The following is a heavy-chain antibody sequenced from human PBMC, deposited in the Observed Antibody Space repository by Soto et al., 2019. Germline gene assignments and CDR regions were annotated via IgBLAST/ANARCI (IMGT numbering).Heavy chain of an antibody. Sequence: EVQLLDSGGGWVQPGGSLRLSCVASGFVFSDYAMSWVRQAPGKGLEWVSAISAGGSDTYYADSLKGRFTVSRVNAKNTRYLQMNTLRAEDTAIYYCASVPIWCGSSSCYTEGFDSWGQGTLLTVSS. D-gene: IGHD2-2*01. CDR1: GFVFSDYA. CDR2: ISAGGSDT. V-gene: IGHV3-23*01. CDR3: ASVPIWCGSSSCYTEGFDS. J-gene: IGHJ4*02.